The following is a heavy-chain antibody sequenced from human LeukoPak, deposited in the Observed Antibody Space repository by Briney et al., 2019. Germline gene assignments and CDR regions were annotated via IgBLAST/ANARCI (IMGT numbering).Heavy chain of an antibody. Sequence: GGSVRLSCAASGFTVSSNYMSWVRQAPGKGLEWVSVIYSGGSTYYADTVKGRFTISRDNSKNTLYLQMNSLRAEDTAVYYCARVRYSSSWDYYYCYGMDVWGQGTTVTVSS. CDR2: IYSGGST. J-gene: IGHJ6*02. CDR3: ARVRYSSSWDYYYCYGMDV. V-gene: IGHV3-66*01. CDR1: GFTVSSNY. D-gene: IGHD6-13*01.